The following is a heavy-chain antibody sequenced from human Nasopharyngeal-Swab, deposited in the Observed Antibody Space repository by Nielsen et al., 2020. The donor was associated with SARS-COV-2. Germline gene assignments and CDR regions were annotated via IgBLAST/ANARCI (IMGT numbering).Heavy chain of an antibody. Sequence: SQTLSLTCAISGDSVSSNSAAWNWIRQSPSRGLEWLGRTYYRSKWYNDYAVSVKSRITINPDTSKNQFSLQLNSVTPEDTAVYYCARGPYSSSWYGGKSWFDPWGQGTLVTVSS. CDR2: TYYRSKWYN. V-gene: IGHV6-1*01. CDR1: GDSVSSNSAA. D-gene: IGHD6-13*01. J-gene: IGHJ5*02. CDR3: ARGPYSSSWYGGKSWFDP.